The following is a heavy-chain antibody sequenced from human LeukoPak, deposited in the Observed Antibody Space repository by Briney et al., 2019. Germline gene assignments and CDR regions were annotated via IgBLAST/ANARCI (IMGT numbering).Heavy chain of an antibody. CDR1: GYTFTSYG. D-gene: IGHD6-19*01. Sequence: GASVKVSCKASGYTFTSYGISWVRQAPGQGLEWMGWISAYNGNTNYAQKLQGRVTMTTDTSTSTAYMELRSLRSDDTAVYYCARDYERTPRTIAVAGEWGQGTLVTVSS. J-gene: IGHJ4*02. CDR2: ISAYNGNT. CDR3: ARDYERTPRTIAVAGE. V-gene: IGHV1-18*01.